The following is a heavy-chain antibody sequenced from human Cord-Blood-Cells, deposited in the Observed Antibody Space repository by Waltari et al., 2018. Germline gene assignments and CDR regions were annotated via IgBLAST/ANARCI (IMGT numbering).Heavy chain of an antibody. J-gene: IGHJ4*02. CDR2: IIPIFGTA. V-gene: IGHV1-69*01. CDR3: ARGGDLMSTVDY. Sequence: QVQLVQSGAEVRPPGPAVMVSCKASEGNVSSCAISKLRQAPGQGLEWMGGIIPIFGTANYAQKFQGRVTITADESTSTAYMELSSLRSEDTAVYYCARGGDLMSTVDYWGQGTLVTVSS. D-gene: IGHD3-16*01. CDR1: EGNVSSCA.